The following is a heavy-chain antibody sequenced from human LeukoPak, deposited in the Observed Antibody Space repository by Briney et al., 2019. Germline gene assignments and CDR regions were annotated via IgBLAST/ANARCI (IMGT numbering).Heavy chain of an antibody. D-gene: IGHD6-19*01. CDR2: INPNSGGT. J-gene: IGHJ5*02. Sequence: GASVKVSCKASGYTFTGYYMHWVRQAPGQGLEWMGWINPNSGGTNYAQKFQGRVTMTRDTSISTAYMELSRLRSDDTAVYYCARDGIAVAHNWFDPWGQGTLVTVSS. CDR1: GYTFTGYY. V-gene: IGHV1-2*02. CDR3: ARDGIAVAHNWFDP.